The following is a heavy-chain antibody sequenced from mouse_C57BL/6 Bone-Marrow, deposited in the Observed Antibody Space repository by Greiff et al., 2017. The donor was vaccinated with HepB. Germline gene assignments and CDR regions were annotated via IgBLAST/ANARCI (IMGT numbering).Heavy chain of an antibody. CDR3: VKAVSSGSSYTWFAY. V-gene: IGHV7-4*01. CDR2: IRNKANGYTT. D-gene: IGHD1-1*01. J-gene: IGHJ3*01. Sequence: EVKVVESGGGLVQPGASLRLSCAASGFTFNDYQMSWVRQAPGKAPEWLALIRNKANGYTTEYTASVKGRFTTSRDNSQNILYLQMNTLRAEDSATYYCVKAVSSGSSYTWFAYWGQGTLVTVSA. CDR1: GFTFNDYQ.